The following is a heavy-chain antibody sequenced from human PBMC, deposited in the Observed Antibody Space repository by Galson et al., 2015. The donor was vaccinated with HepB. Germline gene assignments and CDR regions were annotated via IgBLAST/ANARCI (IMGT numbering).Heavy chain of an antibody. CDR3: ASLLYYYDSSGSKGSYYFDY. CDR2: IDYSGST. Sequence: SETLSLTCTVSGGSIKSYYWSWIRQPPGKGLEWIGYIDYSGSTNYNPSLKSRVTISVDTPKNQFSLKLSSVTAADTAVYYCASLLYYYDSSGSKGSYYFDYWGQGTLVTVSS. CDR1: GGSIKSYY. J-gene: IGHJ4*02. V-gene: IGHV4-59*01. D-gene: IGHD3-22*01.